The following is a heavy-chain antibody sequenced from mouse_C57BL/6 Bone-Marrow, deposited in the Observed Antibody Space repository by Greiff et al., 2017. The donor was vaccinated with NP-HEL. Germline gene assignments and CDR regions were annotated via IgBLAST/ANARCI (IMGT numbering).Heavy chain of an antibody. J-gene: IGHJ2*01. Sequence: LVESGAELVRPGASVKLSCTASGFNIKDDYMHWVKQRPEQGLEWIGWIDPENGDTEYASKFQGKATITADTSSNTAYLQLSSLTSEDTAVYYCTTYYGNYGYWGQGTTLTVSS. D-gene: IGHD2-1*01. CDR1: GFNIKDDY. CDR2: IDPENGDT. CDR3: TTYYGNYGY. V-gene: IGHV14-4*01.